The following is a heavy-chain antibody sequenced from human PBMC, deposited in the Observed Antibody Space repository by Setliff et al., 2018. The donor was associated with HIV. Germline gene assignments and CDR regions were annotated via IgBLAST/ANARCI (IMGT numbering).Heavy chain of an antibody. V-gene: IGHV4-59*02. CDR2: IYSSGNT. CDR3: ARGHTWNYYGGDYFDY. D-gene: IGHD1-7*01. J-gene: IGHJ4*02. CDR1: GGSVTDYF. Sequence: SETLSLTCTVSGGSVTDYFWNWIRQPPGKGLEWIGYIYSSGNTNYNPSLESRVSISLDTSKNQFSLRLSSVTATDTAVYYCARGHTWNYYGGDYFDYWGQGSLVTVS.